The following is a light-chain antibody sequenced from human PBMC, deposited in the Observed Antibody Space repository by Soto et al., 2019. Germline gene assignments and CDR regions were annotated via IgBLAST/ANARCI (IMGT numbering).Light chain of an antibody. V-gene: IGKV1-5*01. CDR2: DAS. Sequence: DIQMTQSPSTLSASVAYRVTITCRASQSISSWLAWYQQKPGRAPKVLIFDASSLESGVPSRFSGSGSATEFTLTISSLQPDDFATYYCQHYNSYSEAFGQGTKVDIK. J-gene: IGKJ1*01. CDR3: QHYNSYSEA. CDR1: QSISSW.